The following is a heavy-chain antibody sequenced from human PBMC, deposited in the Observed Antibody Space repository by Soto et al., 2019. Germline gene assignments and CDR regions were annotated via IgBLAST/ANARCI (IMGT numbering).Heavy chain of an antibody. CDR3: ARDESAGSSTSN. CDR2: ITSSGSYI. J-gene: IGHJ4*02. V-gene: IGHV3-21*01. D-gene: IGHD2-2*01. CDR1: GPTFSTYG. Sequence: DVQLVESGGGLVEQGGSLRLSCVASGPTFSTYGMNWIRQTPGKGLEWVSSITSSGSYIHYADSVQGRFTVSRDNAKNSMYLQMNSLRVEDTAVYFCARDESAGSSTSNWGQGTLVTVSS.